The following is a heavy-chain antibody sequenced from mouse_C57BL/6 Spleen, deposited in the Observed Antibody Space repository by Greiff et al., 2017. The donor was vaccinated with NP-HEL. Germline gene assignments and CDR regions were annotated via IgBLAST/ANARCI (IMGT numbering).Heavy chain of an antibody. J-gene: IGHJ4*01. D-gene: IGHD1-1*01. Sequence: EVQGVESGGGLVKPGGSLKLSCAASGFTFSDYGMYWVRQAPEKGLEWVAYISSGSSTIYYADTVKGRFTISRDNAKNTLFLQMTSLRSEETAMYYCARITTVVAHYYAMDYWGQGTSVTVSS. CDR3: ARITTVVAHYYAMDY. CDR2: ISSGSSTI. V-gene: IGHV5-17*01. CDR1: GFTFSDYG.